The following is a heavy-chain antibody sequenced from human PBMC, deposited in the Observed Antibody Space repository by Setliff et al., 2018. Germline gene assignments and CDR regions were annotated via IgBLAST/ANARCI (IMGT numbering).Heavy chain of an antibody. CDR3: ARDRGGGLYDY. CDR1: GFSLSIFW. D-gene: IGHD3-16*01. V-gene: IGHV3-7*01. Sequence: TGGSLRLSCAASGFSLSIFWMSWVRQAPGKGLEWVASIKQDGSDKYYVDSVKGRFTISRDNAKNSLFLQMNSLRAEDTAMYFCARDRGGGLYDYWGRGTLVTVSS. J-gene: IGHJ4*02. CDR2: IKQDGSDK.